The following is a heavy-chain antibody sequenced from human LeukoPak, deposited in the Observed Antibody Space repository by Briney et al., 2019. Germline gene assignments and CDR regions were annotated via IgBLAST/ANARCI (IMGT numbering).Heavy chain of an antibody. J-gene: IGHJ4*02. CDR1: GGSISSSSYY. CDR3: ARADYDFWSGYYRYFDY. CDR2: IYYSGST. Sequence: SETLSLTCTVSGGSISSSSYYWGWIRQSPGKGLEWIGSIYYSGSTYYNPSLKSRVTISVDTSKNQFSLKLSSVTAADTAVYYCARADYDFWSGYYRYFDYWGQGTLVTVSS. V-gene: IGHV4-39*07. D-gene: IGHD3-3*01.